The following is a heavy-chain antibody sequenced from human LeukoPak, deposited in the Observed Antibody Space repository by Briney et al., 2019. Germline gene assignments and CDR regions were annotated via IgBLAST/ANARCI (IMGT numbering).Heavy chain of an antibody. V-gene: IGHV3-21*01. J-gene: IGHJ5*02. D-gene: IGHD2-2*01. CDR2: ISTSSRYI. CDR3: ARADCSSSTCYLRRSWFDP. CDR1: GFTLSNYD. Sequence: GGSLRLSCAASGFTLSNYDMNWVRQAPGKGLEWVSSISTSSRYIYYKDSVRGRFTISRDDAKHSLHLEMNSLRAEDTAVYYCARADCSSSTCYLRRSWFDPWGQGTLVTVSS.